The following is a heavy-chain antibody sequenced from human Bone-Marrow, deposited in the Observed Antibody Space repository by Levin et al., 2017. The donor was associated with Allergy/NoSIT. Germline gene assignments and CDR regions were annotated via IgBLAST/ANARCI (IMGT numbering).Heavy chain of an antibody. J-gene: IGHJ2*01. V-gene: IGHV3-33*01. CDR3: ARDDDSSGTWGSLDR. CDR1: GFNFGNYA. CDR2: IWYDSTNK. Sequence: GGSLRLSCAASGFNFGNYAMHWVRQAPGKGLEWVAGIWYDSTNKDYADSVKGRFTISRDNSKNTVYLQMNSLRAEDTAVYYCARDDDSSGTWGSLDRWGRGTLVIVSS. D-gene: IGHD3-22*01.